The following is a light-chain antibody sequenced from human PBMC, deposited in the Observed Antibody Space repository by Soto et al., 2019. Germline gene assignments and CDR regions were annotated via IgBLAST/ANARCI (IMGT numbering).Light chain of an antibody. J-gene: IGLJ2*01. Sequence: QSVLTQSPSASASLGASVKLTCTLSSGHSSYAIAWHQQQPEKGPRYLMKVNSDGSHTKGDGIPDRFSGSSSGAERYLTISGLQSEDEAEYYCQTWGTGVVFGGGTKLTVL. CDR2: VNSDGSH. V-gene: IGLV4-69*01. CDR1: SGHSSYA. CDR3: QTWGTGVV.